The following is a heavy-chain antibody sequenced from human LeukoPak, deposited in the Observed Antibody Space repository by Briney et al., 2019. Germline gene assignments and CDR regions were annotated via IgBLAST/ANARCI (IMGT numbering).Heavy chain of an antibody. CDR2: ISAYNGNT. D-gene: IGHD3-3*01. Sequence: ASVKVSCKASGYTFTSYGISWVRQAPGQGLEWMGWISAYNGNTNYAQKLQGRVTMTTDTSTSTAYMELRSLRSDDTAVYYCARDQGAYYDFWSGYPFYYYYGMDVRGQGTTVTVSS. CDR1: GYTFTSYG. J-gene: IGHJ6*02. V-gene: IGHV1-18*01. CDR3: ARDQGAYYDFWSGYPFYYYYGMDV.